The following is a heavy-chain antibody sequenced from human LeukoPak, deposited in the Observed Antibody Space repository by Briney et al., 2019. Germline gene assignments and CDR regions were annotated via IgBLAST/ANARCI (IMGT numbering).Heavy chain of an antibody. V-gene: IGHV3-15*01. D-gene: IGHD4-11*01. Sequence: GGSLRLSCAASGFPFSNAWMTWVRQAPGKGLEWVGRIKTEADGGATDYAAPVKGRFIISRDDSKNTLYLQMNSLKTDDTAVYYCATESSTTIKYWGQGALVTVSS. CDR3: ATESSTTIKY. CDR1: GFPFSNAW. J-gene: IGHJ4*02. CDR2: IKTEADGGAT.